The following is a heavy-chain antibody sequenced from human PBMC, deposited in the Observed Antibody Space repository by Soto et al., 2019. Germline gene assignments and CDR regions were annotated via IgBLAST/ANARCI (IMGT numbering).Heavy chain of an antibody. CDR3: ARGVYYDFWSGYYRGGYFDY. CDR2: IYYSGST. CDR1: GGSISSYY. D-gene: IGHD3-3*01. Sequence: SETLSLTCTVSGGSISSYYWSWIRQPPGKGLEWVGYIYYSGSTNYNPSLKSRVTISVDTSKNQFSLKLSSVTAADTAVYYCARGVYYDFWSGYYRGGYFDYWGQGTLVTVS. V-gene: IGHV4-59*01. J-gene: IGHJ4*02.